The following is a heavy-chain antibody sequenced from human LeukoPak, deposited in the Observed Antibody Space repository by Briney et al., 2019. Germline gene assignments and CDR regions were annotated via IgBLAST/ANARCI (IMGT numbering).Heavy chain of an antibody. D-gene: IGHD4-17*01. J-gene: IGHJ4*02. Sequence: ASVKVSCKASGYTFTGYYMHWVRQAPGQGLEWMGWINPNSGGTNYAQKFQGRVTMTRDTSISTAYMELSRLRSDDTAVYYCARVLTPHRRNYGDYEVYWGQGTLATVSS. CDR3: ARVLTPHRRNYGDYEVY. V-gene: IGHV1-2*02. CDR2: INPNSGGT. CDR1: GYTFTGYY.